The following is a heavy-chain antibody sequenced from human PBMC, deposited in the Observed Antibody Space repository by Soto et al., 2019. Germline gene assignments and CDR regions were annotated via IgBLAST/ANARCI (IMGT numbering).Heavy chain of an antibody. CDR3: AITTGSSERHSTPPKFDY. D-gene: IGHD4-17*01. Sequence: QVQLVQSGAEVKKPGSSVKVSCKASGGTFSSYTISWVRQAPGQGLEWMGRIIPILGIANYAQKFQGRVTITADKSTSTDYMELSSLRSEDTAVYYCAITTGSSERHSTPPKFDYWGQGTLVTVSS. J-gene: IGHJ4*02. CDR2: IIPILGIA. V-gene: IGHV1-69*02. CDR1: GGTFSSYT.